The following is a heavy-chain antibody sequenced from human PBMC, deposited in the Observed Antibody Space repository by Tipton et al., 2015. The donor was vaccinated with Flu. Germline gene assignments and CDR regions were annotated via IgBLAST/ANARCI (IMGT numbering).Heavy chain of an antibody. D-gene: IGHD3-22*01. CDR2: IHFSGTS. V-gene: IGHV4-39*07. J-gene: IGHJ3*02. CDR3: ARGDRGYLDGYHI. CDR1: GDSIKRSTCH. Sequence: TLSLTCTVSGDSIKRSTCHWGWIRQSPGKGLEWIGSIHFSGTSYYNSSLESRVTISEDTSKNQIYLRMTSVTAADTAVYYCARGDRGYLDGYHIWGQGTMVTDSP.